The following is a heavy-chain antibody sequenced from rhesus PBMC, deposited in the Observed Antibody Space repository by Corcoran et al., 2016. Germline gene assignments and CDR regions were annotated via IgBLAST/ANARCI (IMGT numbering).Heavy chain of an antibody. J-gene: IGHJ4*01. D-gene: IGHD1-1*01. V-gene: IGHV3-100*01. CDR2: NKENGDFA. Sequence: EVQLVESGGGLVKPGGSLRLSCVASGFTFSNFVMHWVRQAPGKGLEWVSFNKENGDFASYADSVKGRFTISRDNARNSLFLQMNSLRAEDTAVYSCTREIRGTAYFDFWGQGILVTVSS. CDR1: GFTFSNFV. CDR3: TREIRGTAYFDF.